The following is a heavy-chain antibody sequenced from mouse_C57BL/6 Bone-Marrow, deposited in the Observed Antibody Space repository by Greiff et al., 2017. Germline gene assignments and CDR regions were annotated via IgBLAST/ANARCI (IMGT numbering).Heavy chain of an antibody. CDR1: GYTFTSYG. V-gene: IGHV1-81*01. D-gene: IGHD1-1*02. Sequence: QVQLKQPGAELARPGASVKLSCKASGYTFTSYGISWVKQRPGQGLEWIGEIYPRSGNTYYNEKFKGKATLTADKSSSTAYMQLRSLTSEDAAVYFCAGEWYYYFDYWGQGTTLTVSA. CDR2: IYPRSGNT. CDR3: AGEWYYYFDY. J-gene: IGHJ2*01.